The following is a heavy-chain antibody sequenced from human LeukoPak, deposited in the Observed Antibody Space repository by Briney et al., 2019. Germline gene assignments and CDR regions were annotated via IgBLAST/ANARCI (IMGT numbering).Heavy chain of an antibody. V-gene: IGHV3-7*01. CDR2: MNHDGSEK. J-gene: IGHJ3*02. CDR1: GFTFSSYW. D-gene: IGHD4/OR15-4a*01. CDR3: AREVPHGAFDI. Sequence: PGGSLRLSCAASGFTFSSYWMNWVRQAPGKGLEWVANMNHDGSEKYYIDSVKGRFTTSRDNSKNTLYLQMNSLRAEDTAVYYCAREVPHGAFDIWGQGTMVTVSS.